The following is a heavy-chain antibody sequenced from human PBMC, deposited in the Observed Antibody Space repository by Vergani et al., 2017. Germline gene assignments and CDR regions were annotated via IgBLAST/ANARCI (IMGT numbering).Heavy chain of an antibody. Sequence: EVQLVQSGAEVKKPGESLRFSCKGSGYSFTSYWISWVRQMPGKGLEWMGRIDPSDSYTNYSPSFQGHVTISADKSISTAYLQWSSLKASDTAMYYCARTDPYLSYFDYWGQGTLVTVSS. V-gene: IGHV5-10-1*03. CDR1: GYSFTSYW. CDR2: IDPSDSYT. D-gene: IGHD2-21*01. CDR3: ARTDPYLSYFDY. J-gene: IGHJ4*02.